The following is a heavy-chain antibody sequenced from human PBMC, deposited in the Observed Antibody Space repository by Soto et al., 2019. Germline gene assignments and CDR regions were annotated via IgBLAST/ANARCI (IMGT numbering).Heavy chain of an antibody. J-gene: IGHJ4*02. CDR3: AKEYGNDYWYFDY. CDR2: TSYDGKVQ. D-gene: IGHD5-12*01. CDR1: ESTFRRYS. V-gene: IGHV3-30*18. Sequence: QAHLVESGGGVAQPGRSLRLSCEASESTFRRYSMHWVRQAPGKGLEWVGVTSYDGKVQYYGDSVKGRFTISRDNXKNTVYLQMNSLRDEDTAIYYCAKEYGNDYWYFDYWGQGTLVTVSS.